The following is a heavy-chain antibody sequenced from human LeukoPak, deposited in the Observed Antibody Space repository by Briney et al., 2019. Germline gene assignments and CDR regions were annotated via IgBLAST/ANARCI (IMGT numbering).Heavy chain of an antibody. CDR1: GFKFSDAW. CDR3: KWERTVYYSLDV. J-gene: IGHJ6*02. CDR2: IKRGGAT. Sequence: GGSLRLSGTASGFKFSDAWMTWVRQAPGKGLEWLGRIKRGGATDYALPVTNTFTISRHDSTNTLHTQINGPKTQNTAAYYCKWERTVYYSLDVWGQGTTVTVSS. V-gene: IGHV3-15*01. D-gene: IGHD1-26*01.